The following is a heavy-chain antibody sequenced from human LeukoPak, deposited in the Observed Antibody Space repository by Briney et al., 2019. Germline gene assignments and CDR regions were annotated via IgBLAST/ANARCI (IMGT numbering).Heavy chain of an antibody. CDR3: ARSSHYYGSGSYYDY. V-gene: IGHV4-30-2*01. D-gene: IGHD3-10*01. J-gene: IGHJ4*02. CDR2: IYHSGST. CDR1: GGSISSGGYS. Sequence: PSETLSLTCAVSGGSISSGGYSWSWIRQPPGKGLEWIGYIYHSGSTYYNPSLKSRVTISVDRSKNQFSLKLSSVTAADTAVYYCARSSHYYGSGSYYDYWGQGTLVTVSS.